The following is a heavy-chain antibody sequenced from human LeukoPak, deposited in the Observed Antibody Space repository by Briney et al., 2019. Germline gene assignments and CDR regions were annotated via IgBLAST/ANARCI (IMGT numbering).Heavy chain of an antibody. D-gene: IGHD1-26*01. Sequence: GASVKVSCKASGYTFTSYYMHWVRQVPGQGLEWMGIINPSGGSTSYAQKFQGRVTMTRDTSTSTVYMELSSLRSEDTAVYYCARDGRLRDRGNWFDPWGQGTLVTVSS. CDR3: ARDGRLRDRGNWFDP. J-gene: IGHJ5*02. CDR2: INPSGGST. CDR1: GYTFTSYY. V-gene: IGHV1-46*01.